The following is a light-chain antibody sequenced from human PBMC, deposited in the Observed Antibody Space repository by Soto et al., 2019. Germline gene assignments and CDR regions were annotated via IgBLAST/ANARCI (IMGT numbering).Light chain of an antibody. CDR1: QCLSSA. CDR3: QQFNSYLLW. V-gene: IGKV1-13*02. J-gene: IGKJ3*01. Sequence: AIQLTQSPSSLSASVGDRVTITCRASQCLSSALAWYQQKPGKAPKFLIYDASSLESGVPSRFSGSGSGTDFTLTVSSLQPEDFATYYCQQFNSYLLWFGPGTKVDIK. CDR2: DAS.